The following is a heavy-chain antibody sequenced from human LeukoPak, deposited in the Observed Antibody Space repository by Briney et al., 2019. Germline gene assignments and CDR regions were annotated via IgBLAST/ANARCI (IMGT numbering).Heavy chain of an antibody. J-gene: IGHJ3*02. V-gene: IGHV4-39*01. D-gene: IGHD3-22*01. CDR1: GGSISSSSYY. CDR3: ATEQYYYDSSGDHPDAFDI. Sequence: SETLSLTCTVSGGSISSSSYYWGWIRQPPGKGREWIGSIYYSGSTYYDPSLKRRVTISVDTSKNQFSLTLSSVTAADTAVYYCATEQYYYDSSGDHPDAFDIWGQGTMVTVSS. CDR2: IYYSGST.